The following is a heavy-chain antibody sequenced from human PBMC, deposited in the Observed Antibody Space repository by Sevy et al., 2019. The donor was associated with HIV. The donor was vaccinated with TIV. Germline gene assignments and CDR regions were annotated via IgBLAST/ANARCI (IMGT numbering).Heavy chain of an antibody. CDR3: ATFVGYCSGGRCSIIDF. Sequence: GGSLRLSCAASGCSLSDHAVSWVRQTPGKGLEWLAVIAYNGRNQYYADSVKGRFTISKDDSKNTLYLQLNSLRAEDTAVYYCATFVGYCSGGRCSIIDFWSQGTLVTVSS. V-gene: IGHV3-30*04. D-gene: IGHD2-15*01. CDR1: GCSLSDHA. J-gene: IGHJ4*02. CDR2: IAYNGRNQ.